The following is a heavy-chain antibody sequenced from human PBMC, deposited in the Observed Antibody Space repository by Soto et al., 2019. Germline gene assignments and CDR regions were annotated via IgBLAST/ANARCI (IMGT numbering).Heavy chain of an antibody. V-gene: IGHV3-23*01. D-gene: IGHD3-10*01. Sequence: PGGSLRLSCAASGFTFSSYAMSWVRQAPGKGLEWVSAISGSGGSTYYADSVKGRFTISRDNSKNTLYLQMNSLRAEDTAVYYCFKEGGSGSYFSEYYYYGMDVWGQGTTVTVSS. CDR3: FKEGGSGSYFSEYYYYGMDV. CDR1: GFTFSSYA. J-gene: IGHJ6*02. CDR2: ISGSGGST.